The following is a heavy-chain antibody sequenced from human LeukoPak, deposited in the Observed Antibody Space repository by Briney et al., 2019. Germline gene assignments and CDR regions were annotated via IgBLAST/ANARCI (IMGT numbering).Heavy chain of an antibody. Sequence: NPSETLSLTCTVSGGSIRSSSHFWVCVRQPPGKGLEWIGSINYSGTTYYTSSLKSRVTMSVDTSKSQFSLKLTSVTAADTAVYYCARLNSGSYGNYFDYWGQGTLVTVSS. CDR1: GGSIRSSSHF. J-gene: IGHJ4*02. D-gene: IGHD1-26*01. V-gene: IGHV4-39*01. CDR3: ARLNSGSYGNYFDY. CDR2: INYSGTT.